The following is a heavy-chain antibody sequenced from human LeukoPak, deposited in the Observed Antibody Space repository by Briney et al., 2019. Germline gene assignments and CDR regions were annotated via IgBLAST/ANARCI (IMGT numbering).Heavy chain of an antibody. D-gene: IGHD3-10*02. J-gene: IGHJ4*02. CDR2: VNRDGSST. Sequence: PGGSLRLSCAASGFTFSSSYWMHWVRQAPGKGLVWVSRVNRDGSSTRYADSVKGRFTISRDNAKNTLYLQMSSLRAEDTAVYYCARNVYNFDYWGQGTLVTVSS. V-gene: IGHV3-74*01. CDR3: ARNVYNFDY. CDR1: GFTFSSSYW.